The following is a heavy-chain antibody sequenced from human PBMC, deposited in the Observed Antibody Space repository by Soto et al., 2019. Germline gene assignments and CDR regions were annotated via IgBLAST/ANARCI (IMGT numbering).Heavy chain of an antibody. Sequence: GALRLSCAASGFTFSDYYMSWIRQAPGKGLEWVSYISSRSSHTKYADSVKGRFTISRDNAKNSMYLQMNSLRAEDTAVYYSARDQMEWVVATGVTAFDIWGPGTMVTVSS. CDR1: GFTFSDYY. J-gene: IGHJ3*02. CDR2: ISSRSSHT. V-gene: IGHV3-11*05. CDR3: ARDQMEWVVATGVTAFDI. D-gene: IGHD2-15*01.